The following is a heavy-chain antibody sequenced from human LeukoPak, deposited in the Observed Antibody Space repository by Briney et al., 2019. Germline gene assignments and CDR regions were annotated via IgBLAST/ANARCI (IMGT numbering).Heavy chain of an antibody. Sequence: PGASLRLSCAASGFTFSKYWMLWVRQPPGKGLESVPRINTDGTVTTYAHSVKGRFTVSRDNAHNTMFLQMDSVRDEDTAVYYCATKQWLAPPPDSWGQGTPVTVSS. CDR1: GFTFSKYW. J-gene: IGHJ4*02. CDR2: INTDGTVT. CDR3: ATKQWLAPPPDS. V-gene: IGHV3-74*01. D-gene: IGHD6-19*01.